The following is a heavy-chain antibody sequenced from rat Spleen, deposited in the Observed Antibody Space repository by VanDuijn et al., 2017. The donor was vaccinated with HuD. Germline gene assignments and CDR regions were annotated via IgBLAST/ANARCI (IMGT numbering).Heavy chain of an antibody. D-gene: IGHD1-12*02. Sequence: VQLVESGGGLVQPGRSLKLSCAPSGFTFSDYNMASVRQAPKKGLAWVATISYDGRSSYYRDSVKGRFTISRDDAKSTLYLQMDSLRSEDTATYYCTRRPYYDGAYYPFAYWGQGTLVTVSS. CDR2: ISYDGRSS. CDR3: TRRPYYDGAYYPFAY. J-gene: IGHJ3*01. CDR1: GFTFSDYN. V-gene: IGHV5-7*01.